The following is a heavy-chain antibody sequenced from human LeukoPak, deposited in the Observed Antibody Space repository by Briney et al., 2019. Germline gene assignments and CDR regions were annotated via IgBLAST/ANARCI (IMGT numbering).Heavy chain of an antibody. J-gene: IGHJ5*02. D-gene: IGHD6-13*01. CDR2: IYHSGST. V-gene: IGHV4-30-2*01. Sequence: SQTLSLTCAVSGGSISSGGYSWSWIRQPPGKGLEWIGYIYHSGSTYYNPSLKSRVTISVDRSKNQFSLKLSSVTAAGTAVYYCARDGGIAAAGGPGWFDPWGQGTLVPSPQ. CDR1: GGSISSGGYS. CDR3: ARDGGIAAAGGPGWFDP.